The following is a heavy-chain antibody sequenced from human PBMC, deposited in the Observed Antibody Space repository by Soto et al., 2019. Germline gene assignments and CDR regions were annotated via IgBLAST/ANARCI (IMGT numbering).Heavy chain of an antibody. D-gene: IGHD3-16*01. Sequence: GGSLRLSCAASGFTFSTYWMHWVRQAPGKGLVWVSRIKTDGSVTTYADSVKGRFTISRDNAKNTLYLQMNTLRAEDTAVYYCARDLGGSHDYWGRGALVTVSS. V-gene: IGHV3-74*01. CDR2: IKTDGSVT. CDR1: GFTFSTYW. CDR3: ARDLGGSHDY. J-gene: IGHJ4*02.